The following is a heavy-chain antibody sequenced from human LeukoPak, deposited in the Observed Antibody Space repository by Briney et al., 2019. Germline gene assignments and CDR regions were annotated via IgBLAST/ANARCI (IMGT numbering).Heavy chain of an antibody. CDR2: ISYDGSNK. D-gene: IGHD3-22*01. J-gene: IGHJ5*02. CDR1: GFTISSYA. V-gene: IGHV3-30*01. Sequence: GGSLRLSCAASGFTISSYAMHWVRQTPGKGLEWVAVISYDGSNKYYADSVKGRFTISRDNSKNTLYLQMNSLRAEDTAVYYCARDRVVVIIHNWFDPWGQGTLVTVSS. CDR3: ARDRVVVIIHNWFDP.